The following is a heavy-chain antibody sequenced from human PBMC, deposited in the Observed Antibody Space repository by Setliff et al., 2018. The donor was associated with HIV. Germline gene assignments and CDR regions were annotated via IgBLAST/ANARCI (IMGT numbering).Heavy chain of an antibody. CDR2: IDPSNSNT. CDR1: GYSFTSYW. J-gene: IGHJ4*02. D-gene: IGHD4-17*01. CDR3: ARGFYGDYYFDY. Sequence: PGESLKISCKGSGYSFTSYWISWVRQMPGKGLEWMGRIDPSNSNTNYSPSFQGHVTISADKFISTAYLQWSSLKASDTAMYYCARGFYGDYYFDYWGQGTLVTVSS. V-gene: IGHV5-10-1*01.